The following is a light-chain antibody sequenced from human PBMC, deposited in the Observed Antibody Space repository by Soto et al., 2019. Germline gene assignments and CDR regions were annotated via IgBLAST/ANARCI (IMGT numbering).Light chain of an antibody. Sequence: EIVMTQSPATLSVSPGERATLSCRASQSVSSNLAWYQQKPGQAPRLLIYGASTRATGIPATFSGSGSGTEFTLTISSLQSEDVAVYYCQQYNNWPRTFVQGTKV. CDR3: QQYNNWPRT. J-gene: IGKJ1*01. V-gene: IGKV3-15*01. CDR1: QSVSSN. CDR2: GAS.